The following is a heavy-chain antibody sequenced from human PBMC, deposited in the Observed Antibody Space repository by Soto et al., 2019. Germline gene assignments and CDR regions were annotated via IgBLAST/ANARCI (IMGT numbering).Heavy chain of an antibody. CDR1: GDTFTSYY. J-gene: IGHJ4*02. V-gene: IGHV1-46*01. CDR2: INPSGGST. CDR3: AGVASGYFDY. Sequence: ASVKVSGTASGDTFTSYYMHCVRQAPGQGLEWMGIINPSGGSTSYPQKFQGRVTMTRDTSTSTVYMELSSLRSEDTAVYYCAGVASGYFDYWGQGTLVTVSS. D-gene: IGHD3-22*01.